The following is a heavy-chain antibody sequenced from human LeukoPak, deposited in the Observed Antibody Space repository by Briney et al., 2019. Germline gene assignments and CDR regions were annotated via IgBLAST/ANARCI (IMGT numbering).Heavy chain of an antibody. CDR3: ARGRYGSGSYFFDY. CDR1: GGSISSGSSY. CDR2: IFTRGST. D-gene: IGHD3-10*01. J-gene: IGHJ4*02. Sequence: SETLSLTCTVSGGSISSGSSYWSWIRQPAGKGLEWIGRIFTRGSTNYNPSLKSRVTMSVDTSKNQFSVKLNSVTAADTAVYYCARGRYGSGSYFFDYWGQGTLVTVSS. V-gene: IGHV4-61*02.